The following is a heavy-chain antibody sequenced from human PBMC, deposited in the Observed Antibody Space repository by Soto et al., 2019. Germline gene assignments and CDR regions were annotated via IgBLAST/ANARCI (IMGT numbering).Heavy chain of an antibody. Sequence: SETLSLTCNVSGGAISSDDDYWSWIRQRPGKGLEWIGYISYSGKTYYNPSLKSRITMSVDTSKRQLSLKLRSVTAADAAVFCCARGSHNFDSWGQGVPVTVSS. CDR1: GGAISSDDDY. V-gene: IGHV4-30-4*01. D-gene: IGHD3-10*01. CDR3: ARGSHNFDS. CDR2: ISYSGKT. J-gene: IGHJ4*02.